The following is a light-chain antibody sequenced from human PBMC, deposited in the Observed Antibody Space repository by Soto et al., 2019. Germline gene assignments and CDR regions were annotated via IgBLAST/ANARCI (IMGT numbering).Light chain of an antibody. CDR3: QQSYMDPIT. CDR1: HSISTY. J-gene: IGKJ5*01. V-gene: IGKV1-39*01. CDR2: DAS. Sequence: DIQMTQSPSSLSASVGNRVTITCRASHSISTYLNWYQKKPGKAPNLLIYDASRLQSGVPSTFSGSGGGTDFTLSISSVQPEDFATYFCQQSYMDPITFGPGTRLEIK.